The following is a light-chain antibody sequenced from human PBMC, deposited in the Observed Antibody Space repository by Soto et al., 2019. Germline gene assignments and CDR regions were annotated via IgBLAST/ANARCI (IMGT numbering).Light chain of an antibody. CDR1: SSDVGRYNY. Sequence: QSALTQPASVSGSPGQSITISCTGTSSDVGRYNYVSWYQQYPGKVPKLLIYNVSNRPSGVSNRFSGSKSGNTASLTISGLQAEDEADYFCTSYTSGSLYVFGTGTKLTVL. V-gene: IGLV2-14*01. J-gene: IGLJ1*01. CDR2: NVS. CDR3: TSYTSGSLYV.